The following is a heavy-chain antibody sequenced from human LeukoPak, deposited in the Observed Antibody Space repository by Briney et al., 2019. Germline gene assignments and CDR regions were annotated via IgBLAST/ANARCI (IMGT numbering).Heavy chain of an antibody. D-gene: IGHD6-19*01. J-gene: IGHJ4*02. V-gene: IGHV3-21*01. CDR1: EITFDGYT. CDR3: ATDSSGWY. CDR2: ISSNSNYI. Sequence: GVSLRLSCAASEITFDGYTTNWVRQAPGKGLEWVSAISSNSNYIYYADSVKGRFTISRDNAKNLVFLQMNSLRAEDTALYYCATDSSGWYWGQGTLVTVSS.